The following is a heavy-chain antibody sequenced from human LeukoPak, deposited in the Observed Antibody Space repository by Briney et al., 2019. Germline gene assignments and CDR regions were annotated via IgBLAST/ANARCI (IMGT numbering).Heavy chain of an antibody. CDR2: IYHSWST. J-gene: IGHJ4*02. Sequence: PQTLSLTCAVSGGSISSGGYSWSWIRQPPGKGLEWLGYIYHSWSTYCNPSLKSRLTISVDRSQTQCPLNLSYVTATATAAYYCATPPPQGIAAFFDYWGQGTPVTVSS. CDR3: ATPPPQGIAAFFDY. D-gene: IGHD6-13*01. V-gene: IGHV4-30-2*01. CDR1: GGSISSGGYS.